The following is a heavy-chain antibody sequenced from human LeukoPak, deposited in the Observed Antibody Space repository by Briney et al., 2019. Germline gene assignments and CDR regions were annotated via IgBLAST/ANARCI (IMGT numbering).Heavy chain of an antibody. Sequence: GGSLRLSCAASGFTFSNYGMHWVRQAPGKGLEWVAVISYDGSNKYYADSVKGRFTISRDNSKNTLYLQMNSLRAEDTAVYYCAKAGDGGVDYWGQGTLVTVSS. J-gene: IGHJ4*02. V-gene: IGHV3-30*18. CDR3: AKAGDGGVDY. D-gene: IGHD4-23*01. CDR1: GFTFSNYG. CDR2: ISYDGSNK.